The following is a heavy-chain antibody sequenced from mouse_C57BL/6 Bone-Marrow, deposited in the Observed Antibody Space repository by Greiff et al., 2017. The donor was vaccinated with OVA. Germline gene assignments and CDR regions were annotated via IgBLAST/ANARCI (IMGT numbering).Heavy chain of an antibody. CDR3: ARTVTTGVVTRYFDV. J-gene: IGHJ1*03. V-gene: IGHV1-64*01. CDR1: GYTFTSYW. D-gene: IGHD1-1*01. CDR2: IHPNSGST. Sequence: QVQLQQPGAELVKPGASVKLSCKASGYTFTSYWMHWVKQRPGQGLEWIGMIHPNSGSTNYNEKFKSKATLTVDKSSSTAYMQLSSLTSEDSAVYYCARTVTTGVVTRYFDVWGTGTTVTVSS.